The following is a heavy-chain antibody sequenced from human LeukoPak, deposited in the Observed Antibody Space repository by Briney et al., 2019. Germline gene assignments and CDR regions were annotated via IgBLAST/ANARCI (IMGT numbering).Heavy chain of an antibody. D-gene: IGHD3-10*01. Sequence: PGGSLRLSCAASGFTFSSYWMHWVRQAPGKGLVWVSRINTDGSSTTYADSVKGRFTISRDSAKNTLYLQMNSLRAEDTAVYYCAKGLWFGELTPDDYWGQGTLVTVSS. CDR3: AKGLWFGELTPDDY. CDR1: GFTFSSYW. V-gene: IGHV3-74*01. J-gene: IGHJ4*02. CDR2: INTDGSST.